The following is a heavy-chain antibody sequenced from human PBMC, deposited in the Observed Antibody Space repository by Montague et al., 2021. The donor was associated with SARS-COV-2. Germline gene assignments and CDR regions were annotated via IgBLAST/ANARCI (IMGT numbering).Heavy chain of an antibody. Sequence: SLRLSCAASGFTFNDYAFHWVRQAPGKGLEWVAFISYHGSNTYYGDSVKGRFTVSRDTSKSTLYLQMNSLSVEDTAVYYCARGSYYGLGTYPEYTLWFWGQGTLITVSS. CDR2: ISYHGSNT. V-gene: IGHV3-30-3*01. CDR1: GFTFNDYA. J-gene: IGHJ4*02. CDR3: ARGSYYGLGTYPEYTLWF. D-gene: IGHD3-10*01.